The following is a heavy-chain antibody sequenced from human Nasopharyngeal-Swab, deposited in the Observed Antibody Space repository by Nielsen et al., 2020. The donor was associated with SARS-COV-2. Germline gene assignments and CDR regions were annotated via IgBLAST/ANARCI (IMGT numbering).Heavy chain of an antibody. CDR3: AKDLLYSNYVGYFDV. CDR2: ITGGGTT. Sequence: GESLKISCAASGFTFSSYAMSWVRQAPGKGLEWVSSITGGGTTYYVDSVKGRFTISRDNSKNTLYLQMISLRAEDQAVYYCAKDLLYSNYVGYFDVWDRGTLVTVSS. D-gene: IGHD4-11*01. J-gene: IGHJ2*01. CDR1: GFTFSSYA. V-gene: IGHV3-23*01.